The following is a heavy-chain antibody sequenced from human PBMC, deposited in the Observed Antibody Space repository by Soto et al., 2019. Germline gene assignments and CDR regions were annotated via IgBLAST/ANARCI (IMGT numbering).Heavy chain of an antibody. CDR1: GFTFSSYA. D-gene: IGHD2-15*01. Sequence: QVQLVESGGGVVQPGRSLRLSCAASGFTFSSYAMHWVRQAPGKGLEWVAVISYDGSNKYYADSVKGRFTISRDNSKNTLYLQMNSLRAEDTAVYYCARVPSSSGMAHFDYWGQGTLVTVSS. V-gene: IGHV3-30-3*01. CDR2: ISYDGSNK. J-gene: IGHJ4*02. CDR3: ARVPSSSGMAHFDY.